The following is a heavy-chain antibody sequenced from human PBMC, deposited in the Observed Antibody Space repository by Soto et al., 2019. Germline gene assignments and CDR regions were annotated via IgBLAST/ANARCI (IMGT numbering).Heavy chain of an antibody. J-gene: IGHJ5*01. CDR2: IGSRGESYAT. CDR3: AKLRYFDWSAYNWFEY. CDR1: GFTFGASA. Sequence: GGSLRLSCAASGFTFGASALQWVRQASGKGLEWLGRIGSRGESYATTYDVSVKGRFTISRDDSKKTAYLQMNSLESEDTAVFHCAKLRYFDWSAYNWFEYWGQGTPVTVSS. V-gene: IGHV3-73*01. D-gene: IGHD3-9*01.